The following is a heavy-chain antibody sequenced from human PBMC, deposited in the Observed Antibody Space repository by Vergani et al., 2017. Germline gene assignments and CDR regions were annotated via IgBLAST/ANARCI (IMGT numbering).Heavy chain of an antibody. CDR3: AKHFRGWGFNY. J-gene: IGHJ4*02. CDR2: IQIAGCNQ. V-gene: IGHV3-30*02. D-gene: IGHD3-16*01. CDR1: GFTLSNYD. Sequence: QVQLVESGGGVVQRGGSLRLSCATSGFTLSNYDMQWIRQGPGKGLEFIAFIQIAGCNQYYADPVNGRFTLSRDFCKNTLYLQMNSLRTDETATYYCAKHFRGWGFNYGGQGTQVIVSS.